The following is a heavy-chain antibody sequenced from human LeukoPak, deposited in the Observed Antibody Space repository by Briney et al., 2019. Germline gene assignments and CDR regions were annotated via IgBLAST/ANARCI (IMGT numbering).Heavy chain of an antibody. CDR1: GFTFRSYA. CDR2: ISGSSSST. D-gene: IGHD3-22*01. V-gene: IGHV3-23*01. CDR3: AKVRMITMIAYDAFDI. Sequence: GGSLRLSCAASGFTFRSYAMSWVRQAPGKGLEWVSAISGSSSSTYYADSVKGRFSISRDNSKNTLYLQMNSLRAEDTAVYYCAKVRMITMIAYDAFDILGQGTMVTVSS. J-gene: IGHJ3*02.